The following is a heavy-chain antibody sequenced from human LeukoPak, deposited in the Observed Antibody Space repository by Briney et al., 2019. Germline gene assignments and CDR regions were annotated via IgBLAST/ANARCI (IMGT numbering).Heavy chain of an antibody. D-gene: IGHD1-26*01. J-gene: IGHJ4*02. CDR3: SRSPGILGTNYFDY. CDR1: GFTFSTYA. V-gene: IGHV3-30*04. Sequence: GGSLRLSCAASGFTFSTYAMHWVRQAPGKGLEWVAVISYGGSSENYADSVKGRFTVSRDNSKSTLYLQMNSLTPDDTSVYYCSRSPGILGTNYFDYWGQGTLATVSS. CDR2: ISYGGSSE.